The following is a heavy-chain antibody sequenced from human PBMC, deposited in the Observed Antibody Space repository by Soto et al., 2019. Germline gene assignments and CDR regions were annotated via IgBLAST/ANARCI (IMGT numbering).Heavy chain of an antibody. CDR3: AHKGPEDWPLDY. V-gene: IGHV2-5*02. CDR2: IYWDDSK. CDR1: GFSLSTSGVG. J-gene: IGHJ4*02. D-gene: IGHD3-9*01. Sequence: ITLKESGPSLVRSTQTLTLTCAFSGFSLSTSGVGVGWIRQPPGKALEWLAVIYWDDSKHYSPSLRSRLTITKDTSKNQVVLTMTNMDPMDTGTYYCAHKGPEDWPLDYWVQGTLVTVSS.